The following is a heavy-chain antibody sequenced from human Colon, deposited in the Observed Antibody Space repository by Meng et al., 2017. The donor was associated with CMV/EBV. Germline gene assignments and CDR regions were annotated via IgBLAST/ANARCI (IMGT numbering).Heavy chain of an antibody. Sequence: GSLRLSCAVDDGSLSGYYWTWIRQPPGKGLEWIGEFHYSGSTNYNPSLKSRVTISLDTSKNQFSLNLSSVTAADTAVYYCARGLVVGVGYYYYGMDVWGQGTTVTVSS. J-gene: IGHJ6*02. CDR2: FHYSGST. D-gene: IGHD2-15*01. CDR3: ARGLVVGVGYYYYGMDV. CDR1: DGSLSGYY. V-gene: IGHV4-34*01.